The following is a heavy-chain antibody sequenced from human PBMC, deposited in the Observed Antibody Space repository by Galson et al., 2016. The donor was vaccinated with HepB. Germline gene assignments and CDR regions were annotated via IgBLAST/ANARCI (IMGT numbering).Heavy chain of an antibody. CDR1: GFTVSNNY. CDR2: IYSNGDT. J-gene: IGHJ4*02. D-gene: IGHD2/OR15-2a*01. V-gene: IGHV3-53*01. CDR3: SRDRHRLSQNTVIGL. Sequence: SLRLSCAASGFTVSNNYMKWVRQAPGKGLEWVSLIYSNGDTRYADSVKGRFTISRDNFKNTVYLHMNNLRAEDTAIYYCSRDRHRLSQNTVIGLWGQGTLVTVSS.